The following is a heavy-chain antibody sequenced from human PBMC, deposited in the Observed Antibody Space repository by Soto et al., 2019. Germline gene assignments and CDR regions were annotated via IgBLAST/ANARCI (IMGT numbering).Heavy chain of an antibody. J-gene: IGHJ3*02. CDR1: SGSISSSNW. Sequence: SETLSLTCAVSSGSISSSNWWSWVRQPPGKGLEWIGEIYHSGSTNYNPSLKSRVTISVDKSKNQFSLKLSSVTAAATAVYYCASVQRIAVAGTARGDAFDIWGQGTMVTVSS. D-gene: IGHD6-19*01. CDR3: ASVQRIAVAGTARGDAFDI. CDR2: IYHSGST. V-gene: IGHV4-4*02.